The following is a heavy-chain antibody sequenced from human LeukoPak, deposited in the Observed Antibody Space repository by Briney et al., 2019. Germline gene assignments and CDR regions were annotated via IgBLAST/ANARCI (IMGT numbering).Heavy chain of an antibody. CDR3: ARDANYASVADR. CDR1: GFTFSSFE. D-gene: IGHD3-16*01. CDR2: ISSSGSTI. J-gene: IGHJ4*02. V-gene: IGHV3-48*03. Sequence: PGGSLRLSCAASGFTFSSFEMNWVRQAPGKGLEWVSYISSSGSTIYYADSVKGRFTISRDNAKNTLYLQMNSLRAEDTALYYCARDANYASVADRWGQGTLVTVSS.